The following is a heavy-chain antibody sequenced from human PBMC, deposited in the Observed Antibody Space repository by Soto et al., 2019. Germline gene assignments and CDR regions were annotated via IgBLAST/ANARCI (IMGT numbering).Heavy chain of an antibody. V-gene: IGHV1-69*02. D-gene: IGHD6-13*01. CDR3: ARAPRAAAGTLGSSDY. CDR2: IIPILGIA. J-gene: IGHJ4*02. CDR1: GGTFSSYT. Sequence: SVKVSCKASGGTFSSYTISWVRQAPGQGLEWMGRIIPILGIANYAQKFQGRVTITADKSTSTAYMELSSLRSEDTAVYYCARAPRAAAGTLGSSDYWGQGTLVTVSS.